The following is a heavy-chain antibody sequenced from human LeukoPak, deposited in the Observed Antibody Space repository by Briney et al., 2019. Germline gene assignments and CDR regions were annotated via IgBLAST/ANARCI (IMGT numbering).Heavy chain of an antibody. CDR3: ASLNCSGDNCYLEY. V-gene: IGHV3-21*01. J-gene: IGHJ4*02. D-gene: IGHD2-15*01. CDR1: GFTFSSYS. CDR2: ISSSSSYI. Sequence: PGGSLRLSCAASGFTFSSYSMNWVRQAPGKGLEWVSSISSSSSYIYYADSVKGRFTISRDNAKNSLYLQMNSLRAEDTAVYYCASLNCSGDNCYLEYWGQGTLVTVSS.